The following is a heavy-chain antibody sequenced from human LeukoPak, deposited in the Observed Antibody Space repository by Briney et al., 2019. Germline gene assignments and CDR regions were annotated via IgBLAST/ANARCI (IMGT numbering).Heavy chain of an antibody. Sequence: ASVKVSCKASGYTFTGYYMHWVRQAPGQGLEWMGWINPNSGGTNYAQKFQGRVTMTRDTSISTAYMELSRLRSDDTAVYYCARDGYNWAPYLNFDYWGQGTLVTVSS. CDR3: ARDGYNWAPYLNFDY. CDR2: INPNSGGT. CDR1: GYTFTGYY. J-gene: IGHJ4*02. V-gene: IGHV1-2*02. D-gene: IGHD5-24*01.